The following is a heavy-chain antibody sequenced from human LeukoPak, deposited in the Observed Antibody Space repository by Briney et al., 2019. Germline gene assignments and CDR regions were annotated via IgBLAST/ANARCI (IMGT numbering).Heavy chain of an antibody. CDR3: ARDTSSIVGPRFDY. D-gene: IGHD1-26*01. CDR2: IKQDGSEQ. V-gene: IGHV3-7*01. Sequence: GGSLRLSCAASGFTFSNYWMSWVRQAPGKGLEWVAIIKQDGSEQYYVDSVKGRFTISRDNAENSLYLQMNGLRAEDTAVFYCARDTSSIVGPRFDYWGQGTLVTVSS. J-gene: IGHJ4*02. CDR1: GFTFSNYW.